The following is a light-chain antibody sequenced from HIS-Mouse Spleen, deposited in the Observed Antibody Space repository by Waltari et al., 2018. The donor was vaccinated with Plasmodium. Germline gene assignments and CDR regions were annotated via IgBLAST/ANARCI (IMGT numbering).Light chain of an antibody. CDR2: DVS. V-gene: IGLV2-11*01. CDR3: CSYAGSYTFV. J-gene: IGLJ1*01. Sequence: QSALTQPRSVSGSPGQSVPISCTGTSRHVGGYNYFSWYQQHPGKAPKLMIYDVSKRPSGVPDRFSGSKSGNTASLTISGLQAEDEADYYCCSYAGSYTFVFGTGTKVTVL. CDR1: SRHVGGYNY.